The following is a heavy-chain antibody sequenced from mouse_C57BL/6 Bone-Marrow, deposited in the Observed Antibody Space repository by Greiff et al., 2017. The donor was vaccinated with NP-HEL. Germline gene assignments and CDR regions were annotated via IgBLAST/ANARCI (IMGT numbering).Heavy chain of an antibody. CDR3: AGTTVVATRYFDV. D-gene: IGHD1-1*01. Sequence: VQLQQSGPELVKPGASVKISCKASGYAFSSSWMNWVKQRPGKGLEWIGRIYPGAGDTNYNGKFKGKATLTADKSSGTAYMQLSSLTSEDSAVYFCAGTTVVATRYFDVWGTGTTVTVSS. J-gene: IGHJ1*03. V-gene: IGHV1-82*01. CDR2: IYPGAGDT. CDR1: GYAFSSSW.